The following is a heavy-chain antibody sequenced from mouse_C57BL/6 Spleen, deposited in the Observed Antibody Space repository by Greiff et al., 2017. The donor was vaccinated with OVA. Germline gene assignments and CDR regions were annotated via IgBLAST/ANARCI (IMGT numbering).Heavy chain of an antibody. Sequence: EVKLMESGPGLVKPSQSLSLTCSVTGYSITSGYYWNWIRQFPGNKLEWMGYISYDGSNNYNPSLKNRISITRDTSKNQFFLKLNSVTTEDTATYYCARENYGSPYYFDYWGQGTTLTVSS. CDR2: ISYDGSN. CDR1: GYSITSGYY. CDR3: ARENYGSPYYFDY. J-gene: IGHJ2*01. D-gene: IGHD1-1*01. V-gene: IGHV3-6*01.